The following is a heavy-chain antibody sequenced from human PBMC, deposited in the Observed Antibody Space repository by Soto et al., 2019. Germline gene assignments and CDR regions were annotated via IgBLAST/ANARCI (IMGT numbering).Heavy chain of an antibody. CDR2: ISYDGSNK. V-gene: IGHV3-30*18. CDR3: AKDRMGAGVRGYFDY. D-gene: IGHD3-10*01. Sequence: QVQLVESGGGVVQPGKSLRLSCAGSGFTFSSYGMDWVRQAPGKGLEWVAVISYDGSNKYYADSVKGRFTISRDNSKNTLYLQMSSLRADDTAVYYCAKDRMGAGVRGYFDYWGLGTLVTVSS. J-gene: IGHJ4*02. CDR1: GFTFSSYG.